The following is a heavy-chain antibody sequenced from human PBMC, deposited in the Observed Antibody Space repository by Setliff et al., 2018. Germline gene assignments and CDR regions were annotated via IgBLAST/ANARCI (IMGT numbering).Heavy chain of an antibody. Sequence: ASVKVSCKASGYTFSANAIHWVRQAPGQRLEWMGFIYTDNGNTKYSKNFQDRVAITRDTSASTAYMELSRLTSEDTAVYFCARGSRGFDYWGQGALVTVSS. J-gene: IGHJ4*02. CDR2: IYTDNGNT. CDR3: ARGSRGFDY. V-gene: IGHV1-3*04. CDR1: GYTFSANA.